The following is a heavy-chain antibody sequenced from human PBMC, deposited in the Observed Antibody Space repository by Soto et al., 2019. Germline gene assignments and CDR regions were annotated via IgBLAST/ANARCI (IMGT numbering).Heavy chain of an antibody. Sequence: PGGSLRLSCAASGFTFSSYAMSWVRQAPGKGLEWVSAISGSGGSTYYADSVKGRFTISRDNAKNSLYLQMNSLRAEDTAVYYCASYSGSYLNWFDPWGQGTLVTVSS. CDR3: ASYSGSYLNWFDP. V-gene: IGHV3-23*01. CDR1: GFTFSSYA. J-gene: IGHJ5*02. CDR2: ISGSGGST. D-gene: IGHD1-26*01.